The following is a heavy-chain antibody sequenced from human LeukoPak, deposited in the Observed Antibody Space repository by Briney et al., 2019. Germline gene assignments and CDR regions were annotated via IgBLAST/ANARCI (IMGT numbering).Heavy chain of an antibody. Sequence: GGSLRLSCSASGFTFSSYAMHWVRQAPGKGLEYVSAISSNGGSTNYADSVKGRFTISRDNSKNTLYLQMSSLRAEDTAVYYCVKPYYYGSGSYAFDIWGQGTMVTVSS. J-gene: IGHJ3*02. D-gene: IGHD3-10*01. V-gene: IGHV3-64D*09. CDR1: GFTFSSYA. CDR3: VKPYYYGSGSYAFDI. CDR2: ISSNGGST.